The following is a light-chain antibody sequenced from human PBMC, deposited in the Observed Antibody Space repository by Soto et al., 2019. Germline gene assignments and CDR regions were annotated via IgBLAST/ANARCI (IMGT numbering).Light chain of an antibody. J-gene: IGKJ5*01. Sequence: EIVLTQSPGTLSLSPGERATLSCRASQSVSSSYLAWYQQKPSQAPRLLIYGASSRATGIPDRFGGSGSGTDFTLTISRLEPEDFAVYYCQQYGSSSITFGQGTRLEIK. CDR1: QSVSSSY. CDR3: QQYGSSSIT. V-gene: IGKV3-20*01. CDR2: GAS.